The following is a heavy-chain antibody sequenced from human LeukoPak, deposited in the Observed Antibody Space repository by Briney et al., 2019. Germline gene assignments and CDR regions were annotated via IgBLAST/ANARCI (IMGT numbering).Heavy chain of an antibody. D-gene: IGHD5-12*01. CDR1: GYTFTSYD. V-gene: IGHV1-8*01. Sequence: ASVKVSCKASGYTFTSYDTNWVRQATGQGLEWMGWMNPNSGNTGYAQKFQGRVTMTRNTSISTAYMELSSLRSVDTAVYYCARADIVATGDFDYWGQGTLVTVSS. CDR2: MNPNSGNT. CDR3: ARADIVATGDFDY. J-gene: IGHJ4*02.